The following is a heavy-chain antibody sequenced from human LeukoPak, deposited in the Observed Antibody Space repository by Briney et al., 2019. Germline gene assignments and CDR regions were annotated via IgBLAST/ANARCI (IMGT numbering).Heavy chain of an antibody. J-gene: IGHJ6*03. CDR3: ARDCRKMGVLYYYYYMDV. D-gene: IGHD3-16*01. Sequence: PGGSLRLSCAASGFTFSSYAMHWVRQAPGKGLEWVAVISYDGSNKYYADSVKDRFTISRDNSKNTLYLQMNSLRAEDTAVYYWARDCRKMGVLYYYYYMDVWGKGTTVTVSS. CDR2: ISYDGSNK. V-gene: IGHV3-30*04. CDR1: GFTFSSYA.